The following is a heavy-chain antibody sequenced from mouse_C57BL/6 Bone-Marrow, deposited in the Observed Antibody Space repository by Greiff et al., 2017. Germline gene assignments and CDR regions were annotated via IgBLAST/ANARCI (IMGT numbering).Heavy chain of an antibody. CDR3: ARRGWYYFDY. J-gene: IGHJ2*01. D-gene: IGHD1-1*02. CDR1: GYTFTSYW. CDR2: IDPNSGGT. V-gene: IGHV1-72*01. Sequence: QVQLKQPGAELVKPGASVQLSCKASGYTFTSYWMHWVKQRPGRGLEWIGRIDPNSGGTKYNEQFKSKATLTVDKPSSTAYMQRSSLTSEDSAVYYCARRGWYYFDYWGQGTTLTVSS.